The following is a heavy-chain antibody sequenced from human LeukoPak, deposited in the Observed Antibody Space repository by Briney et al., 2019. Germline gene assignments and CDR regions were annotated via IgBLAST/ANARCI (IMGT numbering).Heavy chain of an antibody. D-gene: IGHD1-26*01. J-gene: IGHJ4*02. CDR3: ARAPSGTPDY. V-gene: IGHV3-7*05. CDR2: INQDGSEK. CDR1: GFTFTTYW. Sequence: PGVSLRLSCAASGFTFTTYWMTWVRQAPGKGLEWVANINQDGSEKYYVDSVKGRFTISRDNAKNSLYLQMNSLRAEDTAVYYCARAPSGTPDYWGQGTLVTVSS.